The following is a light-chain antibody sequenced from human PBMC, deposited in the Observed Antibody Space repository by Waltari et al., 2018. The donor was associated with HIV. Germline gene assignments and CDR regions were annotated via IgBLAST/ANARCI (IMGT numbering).Light chain of an antibody. Sequence: QSALTQPRSVSGYPGQSVTISCTATSSDVGRYAYVSWYQQHPGEVPKLIIFDVNERPSGVPDRCTGSKSGDTASLTISGLQAEDEAYYYCCSYAGTYSYVFGGETKVTVL. J-gene: IGLJ1*01. CDR1: SSDVGRYAY. CDR3: CSYAGTYSYV. CDR2: DVN. V-gene: IGLV2-11*01.